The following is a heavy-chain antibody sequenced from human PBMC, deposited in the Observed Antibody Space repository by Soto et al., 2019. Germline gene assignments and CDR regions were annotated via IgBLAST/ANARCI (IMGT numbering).Heavy chain of an antibody. J-gene: IGHJ1*01. D-gene: IGHD3-10*01. V-gene: IGHV1-8*01. Sequence: QVQLVQSGAEVKKPGASVKVSCKASGYTFTSYDISWVRQATWQGLEWMGWMNPNNGNTDYAPKFQGRVTMTMNTSIGTAYMELSSLRSEDTAVYYCARSPRNYYALGSYSYFRHWGQGTLVTVSS. CDR1: GYTFTSYD. CDR2: MNPNNGNT. CDR3: ARSPRNYYALGSYSYFRH.